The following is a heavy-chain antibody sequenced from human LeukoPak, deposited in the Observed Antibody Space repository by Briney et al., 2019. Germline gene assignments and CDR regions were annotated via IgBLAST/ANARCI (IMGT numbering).Heavy chain of an antibody. CDR3: ASSHQSKGYCSGGSCFNYYYYGMDV. D-gene: IGHD2-15*01. CDR2: IYPGDSDT. J-gene: IGHJ6*02. V-gene: IGHV5-51*01. CDR1: GYSFTSYW. Sequence: GESLKISCKGSGYSFTSYWIGWVRQMPGKGLEWMGIIYPGDSDTRYSPSFQGQVTISADKSISTAYLQWSSLKASDTAMYYCASSHQSKGYCSGGSCFNYYYYGMDVWGQGTTVTVSS.